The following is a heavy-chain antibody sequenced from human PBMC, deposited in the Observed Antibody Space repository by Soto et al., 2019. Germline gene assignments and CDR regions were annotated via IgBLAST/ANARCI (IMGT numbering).Heavy chain of an antibody. D-gene: IGHD3-16*01. CDR2: IYYSGNT. CDR3: AREGGESSDGLYYFDT. CDR1: GGSTSSDNY. J-gene: IGHJ4*02. Sequence: LSLTCTVSGGSTSSDNYWSGIRQPPGKGLEWIGHIYYSGNTDYNPSLKSRLAISIDTSKNQFSLKLSSVTAADTAVYFCAREGGESSDGLYYFDTWGQGSLVTV. V-gene: IGHV4-30-4*01.